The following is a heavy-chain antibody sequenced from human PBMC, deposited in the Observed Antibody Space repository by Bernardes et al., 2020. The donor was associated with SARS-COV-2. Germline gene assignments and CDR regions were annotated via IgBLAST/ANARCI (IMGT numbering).Heavy chain of an antibody. CDR3: ARGGAGLNIRYFDWLNNWFDP. V-gene: IGHV4-34*01. D-gene: IGHD3-9*01. J-gene: IGHJ5*02. Sequence: SETLSLTCAVYGGSFSGYYWSWIRQPPGKGLEWIGEINHSGSTNYNPSLKSRVTISVDTSKNQFSLKLSSVTAADTAVYYCARGGAGLNIRYFDWLNNWFDPWGQGTLVTVSS. CDR2: INHSGST. CDR1: GGSFSGYY.